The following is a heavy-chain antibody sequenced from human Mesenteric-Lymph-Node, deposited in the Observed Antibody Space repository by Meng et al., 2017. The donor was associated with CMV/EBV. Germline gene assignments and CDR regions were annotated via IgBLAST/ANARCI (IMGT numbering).Heavy chain of an antibody. D-gene: IGHD6-13*01. Sequence: CKASGGTFSSYAISWVRQAPGQGLEWMGGIIPIFGTANYAQKFQGRLSLTTDTSTSTAYMELRSLRSDDTAFYYCARENSSSSYYFDNWGQGTLVTVSS. CDR3: ARENSSSSYYFDN. V-gene: IGHV1-69*05. J-gene: IGHJ4*02. CDR1: GGTFSSYA. CDR2: IIPIFGTA.